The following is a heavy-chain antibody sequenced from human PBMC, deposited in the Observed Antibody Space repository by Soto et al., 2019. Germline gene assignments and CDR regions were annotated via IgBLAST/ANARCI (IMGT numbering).Heavy chain of an antibody. J-gene: IGHJ5*02. CDR3: ARHYYGSGNSHNGGYCFDH. CDR2: FYLPGST. Sequence: SETLSLTCTVSNGSISVCYWSWIRQPPGKXLAWLGYFYLPGSTHHTPSINSRITLSEEPSKNQFSLKMSYVTQEDTPVYYRARHYYGSGNSHNGGYCFDHWGQGTLVTVSS. V-gene: IGHV4-59*08. CDR1: NGSISVCY. D-gene: IGHD3-10*01.